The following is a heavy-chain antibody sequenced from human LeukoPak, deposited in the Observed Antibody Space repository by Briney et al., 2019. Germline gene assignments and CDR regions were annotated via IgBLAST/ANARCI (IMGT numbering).Heavy chain of an antibody. CDR3: TRSREGWFDP. CDR2: IYTSGST. V-gene: IGHV4-4*07. CDR1: GVSISSYY. D-gene: IGHD1-26*01. J-gene: IGHJ5*02. Sequence: SETLSLTCTVSGVSISSYYGSWIRQPAGKGLEWIGRIYTSGSTNYNPSLKSRVSMSVDTSKNQFSLKLTSVTAADTAVYYCTRSREGWFDPWGQGTLVTVSS.